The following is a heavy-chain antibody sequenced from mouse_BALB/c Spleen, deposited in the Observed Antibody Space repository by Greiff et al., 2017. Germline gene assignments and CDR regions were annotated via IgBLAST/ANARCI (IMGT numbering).Heavy chain of an antibody. V-gene: IGHV5-6-5*01. CDR3: ARYDYDWYFDV. D-gene: IGHD2-4*01. CDR1: GFTFSSYA. CDR2: ISSGGST. Sequence: EVKLVESGGGLVKPGGSLKLSCAASGFTFSSYAMSWVRQTPEKRLEWVASISSGGSTYYPDSVKGRFTISRDNARNILYLQMSSLRSEDTAMYYCARYDYDWYFDVWGAGTTVTVSS. J-gene: IGHJ1*01.